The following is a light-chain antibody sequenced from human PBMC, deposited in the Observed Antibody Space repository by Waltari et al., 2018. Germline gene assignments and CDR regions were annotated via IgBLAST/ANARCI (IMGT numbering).Light chain of an antibody. CDR3: MQGIHLPLT. CDR1: ESLLFSNGKTY. V-gene: IGKV2-29*02. CDR2: EVS. J-gene: IGKJ4*01. Sequence: DIVMTQTPLSLSVTPGQPASISCKSSESLLFSNGKTYMYWFLQRPGKSPQLLIYEVSSRLSGVPDRFSGSGSGTDFTLKISRVEAEDVGIYYCMQGIHLPLTFGGGTKVEIK.